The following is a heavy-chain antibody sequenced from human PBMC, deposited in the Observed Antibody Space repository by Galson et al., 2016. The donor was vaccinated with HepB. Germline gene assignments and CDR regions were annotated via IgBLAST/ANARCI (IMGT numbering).Heavy chain of an antibody. D-gene: IGHD1-20*01. CDR2: INSGGDRQ. V-gene: IGHV3-23*01. CDR3: ASMTGTTPGGY. J-gene: IGHJ4*02. Sequence: SLRLSCAASGFSFSTSAVTWVRQAPGKGLEWVSDINSGGDRQYYADSVKGRFTISRDNSRDTVYLQMNNVRAEDTAVYYCASMTGTTPGGYWGQGTLVTVSS. CDR1: GFSFSTSA.